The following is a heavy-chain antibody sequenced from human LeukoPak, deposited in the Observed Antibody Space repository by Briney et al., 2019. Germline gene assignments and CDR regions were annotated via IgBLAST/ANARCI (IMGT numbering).Heavy chain of an antibody. CDR3: AREDSVGASCLD. V-gene: IGHV4-59*01. CDR1: GGSISSYY. D-gene: IGHD1-26*01. Sequence: SETLSLTCTVSGGSISSYYWSWIRQPPGKGLEWIGYIYYSGSTNYNPSLKSRVTISVDTSKNQFSVKLSSVTAADTAVYYCAREDSVGASCLDWGQGTLVTVSS. CDR2: IYYSGST. J-gene: IGHJ4*02.